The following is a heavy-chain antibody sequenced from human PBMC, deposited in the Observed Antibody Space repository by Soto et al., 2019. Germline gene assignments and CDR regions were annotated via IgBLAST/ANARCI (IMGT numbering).Heavy chain of an antibody. CDR2: IYHSGST. J-gene: IGHJ4*02. D-gene: IGHD6-19*01. CDR3: AREGYSSSFDY. CDR1: GGSISSGGYS. V-gene: IGHV4-30-2*01. Sequence: SETLSLTCAVSGGSISSGGYSWSWIRQPPGKGLEWIGYIYHSGSTYYNPSLKSRVTISVDRSKNQFSLKLSSVTAADTAVCYCAREGYSSSFDYWGQGTLVTVSS.